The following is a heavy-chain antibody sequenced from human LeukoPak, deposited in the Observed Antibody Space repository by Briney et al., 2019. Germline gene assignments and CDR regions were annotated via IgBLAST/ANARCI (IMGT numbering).Heavy chain of an antibody. Sequence: SETLSLTCAVNGGSFSGYYWSWIRQPPGKGLEWIGEIDHSGSTTYNPSLKSRVTISVDTSKNQFSLKLSSVTAADTAVYYCAREGDKYANWFDTWGQGTLVTVSS. CDR1: GGSFSGYY. CDR2: IDHSGST. CDR3: AREGDKYANWFDT. J-gene: IGHJ5*02. D-gene: IGHD2-21*02. V-gene: IGHV4-34*01.